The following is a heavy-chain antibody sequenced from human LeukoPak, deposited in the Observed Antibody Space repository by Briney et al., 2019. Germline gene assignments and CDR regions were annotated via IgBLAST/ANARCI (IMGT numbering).Heavy chain of an antibody. D-gene: IGHD2-21*02. CDR1: GGSISSYY. V-gene: IGHV4-4*07. CDR3: ARDFDVVGVVTTAYYMDV. CDR2: IYSSGRT. J-gene: IGHJ6*03. Sequence: SETLSLTCTVSGGSISSYYWSWIRQPAGKGLEWIGRIYSSGRTNYNPSLKSRVTMSEDTSNNQFSLKLSSVTAADTAVYYCARDFDVVGVVTTAYYMDVWGKGTTVTVSS.